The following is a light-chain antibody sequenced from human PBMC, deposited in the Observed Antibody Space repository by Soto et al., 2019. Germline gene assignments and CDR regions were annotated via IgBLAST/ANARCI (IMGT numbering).Light chain of an antibody. J-gene: IGKJ1*01. CDR2: DGS. V-gene: IGKV3-11*01. Sequence: EVVLTQSPATLSLSPGDRATLSCRASQSVSHALAWYQQKPGQAPRLLIYDGSNRATGIPARFSGSGSGTDFTLTISSLEPEDFAFYYCQQRNNWPWTFGQGTKVDIK. CDR1: QSVSHA. CDR3: QQRNNWPWT.